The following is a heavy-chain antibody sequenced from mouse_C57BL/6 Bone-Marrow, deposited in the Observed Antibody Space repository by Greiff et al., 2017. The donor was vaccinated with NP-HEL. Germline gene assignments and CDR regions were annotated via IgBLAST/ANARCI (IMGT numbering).Heavy chain of an antibody. J-gene: IGHJ4*01. CDR1: GYTFTDYY. V-gene: IGHV1-26*01. Sequence: EVQLQQSGPELVKPGASVKISCKASGYTFTDYYMNWVKQSHGKSLEWIGDINPNNGGTSYNQKFKGKATLTVDKSSSTAYLELRSLTSEDSAVYYCARERYPYAMDYWGQGTSGTVSS. D-gene: IGHD5-1-1*01. CDR2: INPNNGGT. CDR3: ARERYPYAMDY.